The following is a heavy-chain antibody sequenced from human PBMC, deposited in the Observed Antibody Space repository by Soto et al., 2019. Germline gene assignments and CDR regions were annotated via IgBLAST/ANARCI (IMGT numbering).Heavy chain of an antibody. CDR2: IGGSGDKT. J-gene: IGHJ4*02. CDR3: AMGFEFGELSY. V-gene: IGHV3-23*01. D-gene: IGHD3-10*01. Sequence: EVQLLESGGGLGQPGGSLRLSCTASGFPFSNFAMSWVRQAPGKGLVWVSAIGGSGDKTYYADPVKGRFTISRDKSKSTVFLQLNSLGAEDTAVYYCAMGFEFGELSYWGQGTPVTVSS. CDR1: GFPFSNFA.